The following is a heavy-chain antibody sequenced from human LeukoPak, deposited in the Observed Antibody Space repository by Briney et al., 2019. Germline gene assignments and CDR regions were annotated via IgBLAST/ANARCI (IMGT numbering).Heavy chain of an antibody. Sequence: SETLSLTCTVSGGSISSSSYYWGWIRQPPGKGLEWIGDISYSGSTYYNPSLKSRVTISVDTSKNQFSLKLSSVTAADTAVYYCARGEGYYYDRSGYTNWFDPWGQGTLVTVSS. J-gene: IGHJ5*02. V-gene: IGHV4-39*07. D-gene: IGHD3-22*01. CDR2: ISYSGST. CDR3: ARGEGYYYDRSGYTNWFDP. CDR1: GGSISSSSYY.